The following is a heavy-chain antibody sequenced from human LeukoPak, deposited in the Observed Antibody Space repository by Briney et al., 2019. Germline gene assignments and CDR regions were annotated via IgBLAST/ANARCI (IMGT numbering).Heavy chain of an antibody. V-gene: IGHV3-53*05. CDR1: GFTVSNNY. CDR2: SYSDRNT. D-gene: IGHD1-14*01. Sequence: GGSLRLSCAASGFTVSNNYMSWVRQAPGKGLEWVSISYSDRNTNYADSVKGRFTISRDTSQNTLSLQMNSLRAEDTAVYYCVRKNRDFNAAFDIWGQGTVVTVSS. CDR3: VRKNRDFNAAFDI. J-gene: IGHJ3*02.